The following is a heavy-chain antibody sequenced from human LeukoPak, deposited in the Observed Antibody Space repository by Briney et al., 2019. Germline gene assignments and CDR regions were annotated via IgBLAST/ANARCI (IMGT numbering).Heavy chain of an antibody. CDR3: ARDLSSVSYNWNYGRPNDAFDI. J-gene: IGHJ3*02. CDR2: IIPIFGTA. D-gene: IGHD1-7*01. Sequence: ASVKVSCKASGGTFSSYAISWVRQAPGQGLEWMGGIIPIFGTANYAQKFQSRVTITTDESTSTAYMELSSLRSEDTAVYYCARDLSSVSYNWNYGRPNDAFDIWGQGTMVTVSS. V-gene: IGHV1-69*05. CDR1: GGTFSSYA.